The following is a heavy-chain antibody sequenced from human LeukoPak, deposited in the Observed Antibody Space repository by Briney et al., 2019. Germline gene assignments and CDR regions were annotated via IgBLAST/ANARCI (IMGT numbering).Heavy chain of an antibody. CDR3: ARLSLYSSSWYDLDY. CDR1: GGSISSSSYY. CDR2: IYYSGST. Sequence: PSETLSITCTVSGGSISSSSYYWGWIRQPPGKGLEWIGSIYYSGSTYYNPSLKSRVTISVDTSKNQFSLKLSSVTAADTAVYYCARLSLYSSSWYDLDYWGQGTLVTVSS. J-gene: IGHJ4*02. V-gene: IGHV4-39*01. D-gene: IGHD6-13*01.